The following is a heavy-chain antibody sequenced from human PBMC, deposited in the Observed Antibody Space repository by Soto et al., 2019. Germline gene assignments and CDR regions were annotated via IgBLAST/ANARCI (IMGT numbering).Heavy chain of an antibody. V-gene: IGHV3-49*03. Sequence: GGSLRLSCTASGFTFGDYAMSWFRQAPGKGLEWVGFIRSKAYGGTTEYAASVKGRFTISRDDSKSIAYLQMNSLKTEDTAVYYCRATNSGSYHYYFDYWGQGTLVTVSS. CDR1: GFTFGDYA. CDR3: RATNSGSYHYYFDY. J-gene: IGHJ4*02. D-gene: IGHD1-26*01. CDR2: IRSKAYGGTT.